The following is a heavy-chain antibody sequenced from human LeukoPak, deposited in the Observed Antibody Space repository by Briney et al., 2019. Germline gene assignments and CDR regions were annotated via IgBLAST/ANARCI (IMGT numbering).Heavy chain of an antibody. J-gene: IGHJ4*02. V-gene: IGHV3-23*01. D-gene: IGHD3-3*01. Sequence: GGSLRLSCAASGFTFSSFAMTWVRQAPGKGLEWVSTISGSGGGTYYADSVKGRFTISRDNSKNTLYLQMNILRAEDTAVYYCAKGNYDFWSGYLRGGDYWGQGTLVTVSS. CDR2: ISGSGGGT. CDR1: GFTFSSFA. CDR3: AKGNYDFWSGYLRGGDY.